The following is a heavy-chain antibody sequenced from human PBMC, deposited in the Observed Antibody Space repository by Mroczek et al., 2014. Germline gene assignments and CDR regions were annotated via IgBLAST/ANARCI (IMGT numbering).Heavy chain of an antibody. Sequence: VQLVQSEGGLVKPGGSLRLSCAASGFTFSSYSMNWVRQAPGKGLEWVSSISSSSSYIYYADSVKGRFTISRDNAKNSLYLQMNSLRAEDTAVYYCAGVGPITGTTMGGMDVWGQGTTVTVSS. CDR2: ISSSSSYI. J-gene: IGHJ6*02. CDR1: GFTFSSYS. D-gene: IGHD1-7*01. V-gene: IGHV3-21*01. CDR3: AGVGPITGTTMGGMDV.